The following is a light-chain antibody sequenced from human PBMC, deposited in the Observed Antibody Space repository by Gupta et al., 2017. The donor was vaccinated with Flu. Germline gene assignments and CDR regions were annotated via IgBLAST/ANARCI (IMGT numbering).Light chain of an antibody. J-gene: IGKJ1*01. V-gene: IGKV3-15*01. Sequence: GERATLSCSASESVTSNLAWYQQRPGQAPRLLIYGASTRATGIPLRFSGSETGTEFTLTISSLQSADSAVYFCQQYNKWPWTFGHGTKVEIK. CDR1: ESVTSN. CDR2: GAS. CDR3: QQYNKWPWT.